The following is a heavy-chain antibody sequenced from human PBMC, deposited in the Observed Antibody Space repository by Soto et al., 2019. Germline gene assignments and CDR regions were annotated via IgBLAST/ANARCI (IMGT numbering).Heavy chain of an antibody. V-gene: IGHV3-30*03. J-gene: IGHJ4*02. D-gene: IGHD3-22*01. CDR2: ISYDGSNK. Sequence: QVQLVESGGGVVQPGRSLRLSCAASGFTFSSYGMHWVRQAPGKGLEWVAVISYDGSNKYYADSVKGRFTISRDNSKNTLYLQMNSLRAEDTAVYYCASSLYYYYSSGYSGHLKVDYWGQGTLVTVSS. CDR1: GFTFSSYG. CDR3: ASSLYYYYSSGYSGHLKVDY.